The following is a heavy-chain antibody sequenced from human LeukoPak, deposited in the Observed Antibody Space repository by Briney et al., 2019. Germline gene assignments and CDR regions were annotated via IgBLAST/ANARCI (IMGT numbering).Heavy chain of an antibody. D-gene: IGHD2-2*02. V-gene: IGHV4-30-4*01. Sequence: SQTLSLTCTVSGGSISSDDYYWSWIRQPPGKGLEWIGYIYYSGITYYNPSLKSRVTISVDTSKNQFSLKLSSVTAADTAVYYCARSYCSSNCCYRSLDYWGQGTLVTVSS. CDR1: GGSISSDDYY. CDR3: ARSYCSSNCCYRSLDY. CDR2: IYYSGIT. J-gene: IGHJ4*02.